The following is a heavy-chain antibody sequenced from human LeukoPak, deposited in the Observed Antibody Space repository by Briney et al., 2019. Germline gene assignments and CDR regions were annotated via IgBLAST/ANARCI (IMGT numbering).Heavy chain of an antibody. J-gene: IGHJ4*02. CDR3: ARAILSGYPDS. CDR2: INYSGST. CDR1: GGSFSGYY. Sequence: PSETLSLTCAVYGGSFSGYYWSWIRQPPGKGLEWIGEINYSGSTNYNPSLKSRVTISVDTSKNQFSLKLSSVTAADTAVYYCARAILSGYPDSCGQGTLVIVFS. V-gene: IGHV4-34*01. D-gene: IGHD3-3*01.